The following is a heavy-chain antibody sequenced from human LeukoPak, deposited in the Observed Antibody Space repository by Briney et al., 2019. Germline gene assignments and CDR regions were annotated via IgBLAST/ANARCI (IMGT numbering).Heavy chain of an antibody. CDR1: GDSVSSNSAA. Sequence: SQTLSLTCAISGDSVSSNSAAWNWIRQSPSRGLEWLGRTYCRSKWYNDYAVSVKSRITINPDTSKNQFSLKLSSVTAADTAVYYCARELYGDYVSIDYWGQGTLVTVSS. V-gene: IGHV6-1*01. D-gene: IGHD4-17*01. CDR2: TYCRSKWYN. CDR3: ARELYGDYVSIDY. J-gene: IGHJ4*02.